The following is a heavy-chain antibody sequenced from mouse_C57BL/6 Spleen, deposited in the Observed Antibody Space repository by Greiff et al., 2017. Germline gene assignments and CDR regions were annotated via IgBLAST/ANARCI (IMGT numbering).Heavy chain of an antibody. J-gene: IGHJ2*01. V-gene: IGHV14-2*01. D-gene: IGHD1-1*01. CDR2: IDPDDGET. CDR3: ARSSCYDGSRSFDY. CDR1: GFTITDYY. Sequence: VQLKQSGAELVKPGASVKLSCTASGFTITDYYMHWLKQRTEQGLEWIGRIDPDDGETKYAPKFQGKATMTADTSSNTAYLQLSSLTSEATAVYYCARSSCYDGSRSFDYWGQGTTLTVSS.